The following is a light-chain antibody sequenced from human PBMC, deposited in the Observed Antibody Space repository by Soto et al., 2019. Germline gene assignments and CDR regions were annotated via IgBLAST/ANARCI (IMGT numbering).Light chain of an antibody. Sequence: DIQMTQSPSTLSGSVGDRVTITCRASQTISSWLAWYQQKPGKAAKLLIYKASTLKSGVPSRFSVSGSGTEFTLTISCLQPDDFATYYCQHYNIYSEAFGQGTKVDIK. J-gene: IGKJ1*01. V-gene: IGKV1-5*03. CDR2: KAS. CDR1: QTISSW. CDR3: QHYNIYSEA.